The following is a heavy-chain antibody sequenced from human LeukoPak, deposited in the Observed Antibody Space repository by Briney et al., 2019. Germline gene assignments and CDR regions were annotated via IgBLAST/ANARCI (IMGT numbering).Heavy chain of an antibody. CDR1: GFTFDDYA. D-gene: IGHD2-2*01. V-gene: IGHV3-9*01. Sequence: GGSLRLSCAASGFTFDDYAMHWVRQAPGKGLEWVSGISWNSGSIGYADSVKGRFTISRDNAKNSLYLQVNSLRAEDTALYYCAKGPMPVTAKNYFDYWGQGTLVTVSS. CDR2: ISWNSGSI. J-gene: IGHJ4*02. CDR3: AKGPMPVTAKNYFDY.